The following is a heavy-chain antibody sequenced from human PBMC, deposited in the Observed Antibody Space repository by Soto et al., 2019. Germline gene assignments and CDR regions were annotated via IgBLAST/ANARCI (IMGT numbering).Heavy chain of an antibody. D-gene: IGHD2-21*02. CDR1: GFTFSNYY. V-gene: IGHV3-21*01. J-gene: IGHJ6*02. CDR3: AREETAWPLAYGLDV. CDR2: IRSGRDT. Sequence: GSLRLSCAVSGFTFSNYYIHWVRQAPGKGLEWVSSIRSGRDTFYADSVKGRFSISRDDATSSVSLQMNSLRGEDTAVYFCAREETAWPLAYGLDVWGQGTTVTVSS.